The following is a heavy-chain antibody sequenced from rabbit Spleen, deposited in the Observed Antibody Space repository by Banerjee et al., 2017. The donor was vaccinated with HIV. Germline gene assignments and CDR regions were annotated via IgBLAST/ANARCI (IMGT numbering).Heavy chain of an antibody. J-gene: IGHJ4*01. CDR1: GFDFSNYG. Sequence: QERLVESGGGLVQPEGSLTLTCKASGFDFSNYGVSWVRQAPGKGLEWIGYIDPVFGSTYYANWVNGRFTISSHNAQNTLYLQLNSLTAADTATYFCARENGTLGSAIDLWGPGTLVTVS. CDR3: ARENGTLGSAIDL. D-gene: IGHD6-1*01. CDR2: IDPVFGST. V-gene: IGHV1S47*01.